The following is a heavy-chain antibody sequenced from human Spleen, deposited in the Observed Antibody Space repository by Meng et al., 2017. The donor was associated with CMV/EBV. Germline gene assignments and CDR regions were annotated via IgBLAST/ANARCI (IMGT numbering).Heavy chain of an antibody. D-gene: IGHD6-19*01. Sequence: GDNGRCFSGYYWNWIGQPSGKGRGWIWVINHSGITDYCPSLKSRVTISGDTSKNQLSLKLSSVTAAETAVYYCARGRRYSSGWNDYWGQGTLVTVSS. CDR1: GRCFSGYY. CDR3: ARGRRYSSGWNDY. CDR2: INHSGIT. V-gene: IGHV4-34*01. J-gene: IGHJ4*02.